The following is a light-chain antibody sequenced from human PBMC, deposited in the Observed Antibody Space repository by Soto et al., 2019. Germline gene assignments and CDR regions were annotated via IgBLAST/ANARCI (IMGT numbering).Light chain of an antibody. J-gene: IGKJ5*01. Sequence: DVVMTQSPLLLPVTLGQPASISCTSSQSLEYTDGNTFLNWFQQRPGQSPRRRIYRVSIRDSGVPDRFSGSGSGNNFTLKISRVEAEDVGIYYCMQGTHWPLTFGQGTRLEIK. CDR2: RVS. CDR1: QSLEYTDGNTF. CDR3: MQGTHWPLT. V-gene: IGKV2-30*01.